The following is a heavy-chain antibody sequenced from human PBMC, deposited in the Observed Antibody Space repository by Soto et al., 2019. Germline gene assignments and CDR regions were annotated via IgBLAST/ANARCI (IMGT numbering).Heavy chain of an antibody. Sequence: QVQLVQSGAEVKKPGASVKVSCKVSGYTLTELSMHWVRQAPGKGLEWMGGFDPEDGETIYAQKFQGRVTMTEDTSTDTAYMELSSLRSEDTAVYYCATRPYSSSFAYYCYGMDVWGQGTTVTVSS. D-gene: IGHD6-6*01. J-gene: IGHJ6*02. V-gene: IGHV1-24*01. CDR2: FDPEDGET. CDR1: GYTLTELS. CDR3: ATRPYSSSFAYYCYGMDV.